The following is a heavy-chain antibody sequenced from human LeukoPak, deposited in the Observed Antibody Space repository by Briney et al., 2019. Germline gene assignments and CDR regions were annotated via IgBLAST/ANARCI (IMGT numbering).Heavy chain of an antibody. CDR3: ARDGT. CDR2: ISASGTSI. CDR1: VFTFSTYT. D-gene: IGHD1-26*01. V-gene: IGHV3-21*01. J-gene: IGHJ5*02. Sequence: PGGSLILSCATSVFTFSTYTMNWVHQAPGKGLEWVSFISASGTSIYYADSVRGRFTISRDNAKNSLYLQMNSLRAEDTAVYYCARDGTWGPGTLVTVSS.